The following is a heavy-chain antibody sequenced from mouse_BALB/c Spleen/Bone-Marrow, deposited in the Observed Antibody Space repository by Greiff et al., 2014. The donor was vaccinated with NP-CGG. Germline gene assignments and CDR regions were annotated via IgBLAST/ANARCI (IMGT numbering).Heavy chain of an antibody. CDR3: AKHDTTVVVDY. Sequence: VQLVESGPGLVAPSQSLSITCTVSGFSLTDYGVSWIRQPPGKGLEWLGVIWGGGITYYNSTLKSRLSISKDSSKSQVFLKMNSLQTDDTAMYYCAKHDTTVVVDYRGQGTTLTVSS. CDR2: IWGGGIT. J-gene: IGHJ2*01. CDR1: GFSLTDYG. V-gene: IGHV2-6-5*01. D-gene: IGHD1-1*01.